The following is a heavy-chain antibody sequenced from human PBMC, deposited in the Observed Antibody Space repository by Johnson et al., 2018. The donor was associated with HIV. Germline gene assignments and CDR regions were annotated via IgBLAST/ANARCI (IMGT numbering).Heavy chain of an antibody. CDR3: TTDSLDYYGSGSPYCVVAFDI. CDR1: GFTFSNAW. J-gene: IGHJ3*02. Sequence: VQLVESGGGLVKPGGSLRLSCAASGFTFSNAWMSWVRQAPGKGLEWVGRIKSKTDGGTTDYSAPVKGRFTISRDDSKNTLYLQMNSLKTEDTAVYYCTTDSLDYYGSGSPYCVVAFDIWGQGTMVTVSS. D-gene: IGHD3-10*01. CDR2: IKSKTDGGTT. V-gene: IGHV3-15*01.